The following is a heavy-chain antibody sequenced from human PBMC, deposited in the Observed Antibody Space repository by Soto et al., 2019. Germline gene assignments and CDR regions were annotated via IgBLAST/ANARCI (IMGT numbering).Heavy chain of an antibody. D-gene: IGHD2-2*01. V-gene: IGHV3-23*01. CDR3: ARYIPGVRYYGMDC. CDR1: GFTFSSYA. Sequence: GGSLRLSCAASGFTFSSYAMKWVRQAPGKGLEWVSLIGESGTPTYYADSVKGRFTISRDNSGNTLFLEMYSLRAEDTAVYYCARYIPGVRYYGMDCWGQGTTVTVSS. CDR2: IGESGTPT. J-gene: IGHJ6*02.